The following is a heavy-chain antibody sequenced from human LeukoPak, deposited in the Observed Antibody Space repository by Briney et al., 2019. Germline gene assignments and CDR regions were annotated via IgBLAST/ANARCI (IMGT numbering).Heavy chain of an antibody. V-gene: IGHV4-30-4*08. Sequence: SETLSLTCTVSGGSISSGDYYWSWIRQPPGKGLEWIGYIYYSGSPYYNPSLKPRVTISVDTSKNQFSLKRSSVTAADTAVYYCARDFSRTSCFCSWGQGTLVTVSS. CDR2: IYYSGSP. D-gene: IGHD2-2*01. CDR3: ARDFSRTSCFCS. J-gene: IGHJ4*02. CDR1: GGSISSGDYY.